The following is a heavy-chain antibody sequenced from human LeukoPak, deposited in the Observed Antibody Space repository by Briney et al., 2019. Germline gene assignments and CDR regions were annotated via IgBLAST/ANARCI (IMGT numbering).Heavy chain of an antibody. D-gene: IGHD3-10*01. CDR1: GFTFSTYN. Sequence: GGSLRLSCAASGFTFSTYNMNWVRQAPGKGLEWVSSISSSSTYIYYADSVKGRFTISRDNAKNSLYLQMNNLRAEDTAVYYCATVRDNWFDPWGQGTLVTVSS. CDR2: ISSSSTYI. CDR3: ATVRDNWFDP. J-gene: IGHJ5*02. V-gene: IGHV3-21*01.